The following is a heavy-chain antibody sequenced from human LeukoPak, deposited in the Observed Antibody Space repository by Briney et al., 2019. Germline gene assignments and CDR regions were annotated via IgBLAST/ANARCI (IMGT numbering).Heavy chain of an antibody. J-gene: IGHJ4*02. Sequence: SETLSLTCTVSGGSITSSSYCWGWIRQPPGKGLEWIGNIYYSGSTYYSPSLKSRVTISVDTSKNQFSLKLSSVTAADTAVYYCARLIGSSSYGLSGHFDYWGQGTLVTVSS. CDR2: IYYSGST. D-gene: IGHD6-13*01. CDR3: ARLIGSSSYGLSGHFDY. V-gene: IGHV4-39*07. CDR1: GGSITSSSYC.